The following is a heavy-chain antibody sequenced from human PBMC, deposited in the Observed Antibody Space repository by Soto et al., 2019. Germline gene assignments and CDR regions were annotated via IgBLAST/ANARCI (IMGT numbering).Heavy chain of an antibody. CDR1: GFTFDDYS. J-gene: IGHJ2*01. CDR3: AKRKRSYGSGSRAYFDF. V-gene: IGHV3-9*01. D-gene: IGHD3-10*01. Sequence: QPGGSLRLSCETSGFTFDDYSMHWVRQAPGKGLEWVSGISWNSGNIAYADSVKGRFTISRDNARNSLYLQMNSLTTEDTAFYYCAKRKRSYGSGSRAYFDFWGRGTLVTVSS. CDR2: ISWNSGNI.